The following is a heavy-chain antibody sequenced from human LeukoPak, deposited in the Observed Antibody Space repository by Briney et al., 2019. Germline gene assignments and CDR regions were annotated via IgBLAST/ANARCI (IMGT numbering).Heavy chain of an antibody. CDR3: ARGSYGMDV. J-gene: IGHJ6*02. CDR1: GFTFRTYG. CDR2: ISSDGSNT. Sequence: GGSLRLSCAASGFTFRTYGMHWVRQVPGKGLEWVGVISSDGSNTYYADSVKGRFTISRDNSKNTLYLQMNSLRAEDTAVYYCARGSYGMDVWGQGTTVTVSS. V-gene: IGHV3-30*03. D-gene: IGHD3-10*01.